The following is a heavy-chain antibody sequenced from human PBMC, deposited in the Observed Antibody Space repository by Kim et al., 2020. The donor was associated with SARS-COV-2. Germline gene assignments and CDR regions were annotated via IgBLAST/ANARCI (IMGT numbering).Heavy chain of an antibody. J-gene: IGHJ4*02. CDR3: ARGGWTWGAAAGTFDY. Sequence: SVKGRFTISRDNAKNSLYLQLNSLGAEDTAVYYCARGGWTWGAAAGTFDYWGQGTLVTVSS. V-gene: IGHV3-21*01. D-gene: IGHD6-13*01.